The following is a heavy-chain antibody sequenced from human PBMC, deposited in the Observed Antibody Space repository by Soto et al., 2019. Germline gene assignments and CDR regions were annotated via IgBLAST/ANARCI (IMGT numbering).Heavy chain of an antibody. CDR1: GFTFSSYE. CDR2: ISSSGSTI. D-gene: IGHD3-9*01. Sequence: GGSLRLSCAASGFTFSSYEMNWVRQAPGKGLEWVSYISSSGSTIYYADSVKGRFTISRDNAKNSLYLQMNSLRAEDTAVYYCARAGYDILTGSDYWGQGTLVTVSS. J-gene: IGHJ4*02. V-gene: IGHV3-48*03. CDR3: ARAGYDILTGSDY.